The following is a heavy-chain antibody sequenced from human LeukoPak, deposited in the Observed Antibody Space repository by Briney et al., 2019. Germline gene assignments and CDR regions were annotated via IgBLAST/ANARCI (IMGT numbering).Heavy chain of an antibody. D-gene: IGHD4-17*01. CDR1: GFTFSSYA. CDR3: ARGLGDYGDYAIDY. V-gene: IGHV3-64*01. CDR2: ISSNGGST. Sequence: GGSLRLSCAASGFTFSSYAMHWVRQAPGKGLEYVSAISSNGGSTYYANSVKGRFTISRDNSKNTLYLQMGSLRADDMAVYYCARGLGDYGDYAIDYWGQGTLVTVSS. J-gene: IGHJ4*02.